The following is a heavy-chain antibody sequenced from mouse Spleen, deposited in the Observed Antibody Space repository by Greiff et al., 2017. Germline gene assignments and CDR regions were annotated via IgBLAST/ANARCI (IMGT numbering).Heavy chain of an antibody. V-gene: IGHV14-2*01. CDR3: ARPDYYGSTLYAMDY. Sequence: EVKLVESGAELVKPGASVKLSCTASGFNIKDYYMHWVKQRTEQGLEWIGRIDPEDGETKYAPKFQGKATITADTSSNTAYLQLSSLTSEDTAVYYCARPDYYGSTLYAMDYWGQGTSVTVSS. CDR2: IDPEDGET. D-gene: IGHD1-1*01. J-gene: IGHJ4*01. CDR1: GFNIKDYY.